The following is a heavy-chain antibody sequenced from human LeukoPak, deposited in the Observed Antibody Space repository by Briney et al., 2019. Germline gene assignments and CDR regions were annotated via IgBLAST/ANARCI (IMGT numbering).Heavy chain of an antibody. CDR3: ARGATVGASPYNWFDP. D-gene: IGHD1-26*01. CDR1: GYTFTGYY. Sequence: ASVKVSCKAPGYTFTGYYMHWVRQAPGQGLEWMGWINPNSGGTNYAQKFQGRVTMTRDTSISTAYMELSRLRSDDTAVYYCARGATVGASPYNWFDPWGQGTLVTVSS. J-gene: IGHJ5*02. V-gene: IGHV1-2*02. CDR2: INPNSGGT.